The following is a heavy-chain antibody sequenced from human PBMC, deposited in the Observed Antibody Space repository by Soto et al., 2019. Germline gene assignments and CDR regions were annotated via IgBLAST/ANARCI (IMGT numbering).Heavy chain of an antibody. J-gene: IGHJ5*02. D-gene: IGHD3-3*01. CDR2: ISGSGGST. CDR3: AKAMYYDFWSGSWFDP. CDR1: GFTFSSYA. Sequence: GGSLRLSCAASGFTFSSYAMSWVRQAPGKGLEWVSAISGSGGSTYYADSVKGRFTISRDNSKNTLYLQMNSLRAEDTAVYYCAKAMYYDFWSGSWFDPWGQGTLVTVSS. V-gene: IGHV3-23*01.